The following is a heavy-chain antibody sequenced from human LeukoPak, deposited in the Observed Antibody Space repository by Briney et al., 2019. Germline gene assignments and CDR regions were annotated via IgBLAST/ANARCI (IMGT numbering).Heavy chain of an antibody. Sequence: PSETLSLTCTVSGGSISSGDYYWAWLRQPPGRGREWIVSIYYSGSTYYNPSLKSRFTISVDTSKNQFSLRLSSVTAADTAVYYCARLQLAAAGNRWFDPWGQGTLVTVSS. V-gene: IGHV4-39*01. CDR2: IYYSGST. J-gene: IGHJ5*02. D-gene: IGHD6-13*01. CDR3: ARLQLAAAGNRWFDP. CDR1: GGSISSGDYY.